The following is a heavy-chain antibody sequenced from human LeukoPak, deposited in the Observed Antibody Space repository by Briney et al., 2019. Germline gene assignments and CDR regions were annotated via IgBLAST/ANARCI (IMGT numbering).Heavy chain of an antibody. CDR3: ARGSLGYCSSTSCPPSDNWFDP. V-gene: IGHV3-30-3*01. CDR1: GFTFSSYA. J-gene: IGHJ5*02. CDR2: ISYDGSNK. D-gene: IGHD2-2*01. Sequence: GRSLRLSCAASGFTFSSYAMHWVRQAPGKGLEWVAVISYDGSNKYYADSVKGRFTISRDNSKNTLYLQMNSLRAEDTAVYYCARGSLGYCSSTSCPPSDNWFDPWGQGTLVTVSS.